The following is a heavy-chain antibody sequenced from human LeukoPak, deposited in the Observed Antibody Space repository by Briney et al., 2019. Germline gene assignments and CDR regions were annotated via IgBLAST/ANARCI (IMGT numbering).Heavy chain of an antibody. CDR2: ISVYNGDT. D-gene: IGHD1-1*01. V-gene: IGHV1-18*01. Sequence: ASVKVSCKASGYTFTTYGISWVRQAPGQGLEWMGWISVYNGDTNYAQKLQGRVTITTDTSTSKAYMELRSLTSDDTAVYYCARGNGARDYWGQGTLVTVSS. CDR3: ARGNGARDY. J-gene: IGHJ4*02. CDR1: GYTFTTYG.